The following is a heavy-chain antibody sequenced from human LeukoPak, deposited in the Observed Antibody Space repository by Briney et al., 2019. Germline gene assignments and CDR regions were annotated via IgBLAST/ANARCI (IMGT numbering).Heavy chain of an antibody. CDR2: INHSGST. CDR3: ARVPPYDFWSGYYYYYVMDV. Sequence: PSETLSLTCAVYGGSFSGYNWCWIRKPPGKGQELMGEINHSGSTNYNPSLKSRVTISVDTSTNQFYLKLSSAAAADTAGYYCARVPPYDFWSGYYYYYVMDVWGKGTTVSVSS. D-gene: IGHD3-3*01. V-gene: IGHV4-34*01. CDR1: GGSFSGYN. J-gene: IGHJ6*04.